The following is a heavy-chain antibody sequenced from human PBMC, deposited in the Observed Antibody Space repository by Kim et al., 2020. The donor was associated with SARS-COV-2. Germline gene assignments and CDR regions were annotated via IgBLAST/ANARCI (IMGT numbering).Heavy chain of an antibody. J-gene: IGHJ4*02. CDR2: I. D-gene: IGHD6-13*01. V-gene: IGHV3-9*01. CDR3: VKDDKAGSTDY. Sequence: IVYGDSVRGRLTISRDDAKNTLHLQMNSLKVEDTALYYCVKDDKAGSTDYWGQGTLVTVSS.